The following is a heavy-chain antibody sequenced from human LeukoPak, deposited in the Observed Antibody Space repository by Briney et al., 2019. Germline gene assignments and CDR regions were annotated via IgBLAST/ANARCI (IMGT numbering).Heavy chain of an antibody. D-gene: IGHD3-9*01. V-gene: IGHV1-18*01. J-gene: IGHJ4*02. CDR1: GYTFITHG. CDR2: ISAYNGNT. CDR3: ARGRLRYLDWTRAYSDY. Sequence: ASVKVSCKASGYTFITHGLTWVRQAPGQGLEWMGWISAYNGNTICAQTLQDRLTMTTDTSTSTAYMELRSLRSDDTAVYYCARGRLRYLDWTRAYSDYWGKGTLVTVSS.